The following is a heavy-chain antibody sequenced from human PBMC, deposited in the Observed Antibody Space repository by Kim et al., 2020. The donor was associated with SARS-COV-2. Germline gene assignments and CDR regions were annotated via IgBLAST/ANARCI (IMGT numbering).Heavy chain of an antibody. J-gene: IGHJ3*02. CDR3: VRDRKGGAIDM. V-gene: IGHV3-48*02. D-gene: IGHD3-16*01. CDR2: ITNSSTTI. CDR1: GFTFSAYD. Sequence: GGSLRLSCATSGFTFSAYDMNWVRQAPGKGLEWLSFITNSSTTIYHADSVEGRFTISRDNANNSLFLQMNSLRDEDTDLYYCVRDRKGGAIDMMGPGTM.